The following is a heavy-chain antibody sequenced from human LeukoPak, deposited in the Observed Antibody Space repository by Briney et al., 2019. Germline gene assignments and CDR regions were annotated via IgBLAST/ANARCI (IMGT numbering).Heavy chain of an antibody. D-gene: IGHD5-18*01. V-gene: IGHV4-34*01. CDR1: GGSFSGYY. CDR3: ARAQKEGYSYGYSERRKVFFDY. CDR2: INHSGST. J-gene: IGHJ4*02. Sequence: SETLSLTCAVYGGSFSGYYWSWIRQPPGKGLEWIGEINHSGSTNYNPSLRSRVTISVDTSKNQFSLKLSSVTAADTAVYYCARAQKEGYSYGYSERRKVFFDYWGQGTLVTVSS.